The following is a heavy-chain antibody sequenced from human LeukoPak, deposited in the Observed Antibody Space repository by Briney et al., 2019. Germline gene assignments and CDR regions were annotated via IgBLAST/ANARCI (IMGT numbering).Heavy chain of an antibody. V-gene: IGHV6-1*01. D-gene: IGHD6-13*01. CDR1: RDSVSSNSAA. Sequence: SQTLSLTCAISRDSVSSNSAAWNWIRQSPSRGLEWLERTYYRSKWYNDYAVSVKSRITINPDTSKNQFSLQLNSVTPEDTAVYYCAREGGDSSSWYRAGMDVWGQGTTVTVSS. J-gene: IGHJ6*02. CDR3: AREGGDSSSWYRAGMDV. CDR2: TYYRSKWYN.